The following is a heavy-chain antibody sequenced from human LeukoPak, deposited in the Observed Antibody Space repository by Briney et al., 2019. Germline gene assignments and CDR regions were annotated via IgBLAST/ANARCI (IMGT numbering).Heavy chain of an antibody. CDR2: INPNSGGT. CDR1: GYTLTGYY. CDR3: ARGAGLAAAGTHNWFDP. V-gene: IGHV1-2*02. J-gene: IGHJ5*02. Sequence: ASVKVSCKASGYTLTGYYMHWVRQAPGQGLEWMGWINPNSGGTNYAQKFQGRVTMTRDTSISTAYMELSRLRSDDTAVYYCARGAGLAAAGTHNWFDPWGQGTLVTVSS. D-gene: IGHD6-13*01.